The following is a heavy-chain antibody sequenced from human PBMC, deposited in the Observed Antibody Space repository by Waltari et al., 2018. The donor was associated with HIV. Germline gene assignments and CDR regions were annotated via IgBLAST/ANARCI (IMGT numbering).Heavy chain of an antibody. J-gene: IGHJ4*02. CDR1: GYTFTGYY. V-gene: IGHV1-2*06. CDR2: INPNSGGT. Sequence: QVQLVQSGAEVKKPGASVKVSCKASGYTFTGYYMHWVRQAPGQGLEWMGRINPNSGGTNYAHKFQGRVTMTRDTSISTAYMELSRLRSDDTAVYYCARGEGHVVVTAPFDYWGQGTLVTVSS. D-gene: IGHD2-21*02. CDR3: ARGEGHVVVTAPFDY.